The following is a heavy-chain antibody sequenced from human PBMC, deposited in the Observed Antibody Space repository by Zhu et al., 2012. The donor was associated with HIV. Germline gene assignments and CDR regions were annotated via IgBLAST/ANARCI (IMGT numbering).Heavy chain of an antibody. Sequence: QVQLQQWGAGLLKPSETLSLTCAVYGGSFSGYYWSWVRQPPGKGLEWIGEINHSGSTNYNPSLKSRVTISVDTSKKQFSLKLTSVTAADTAVYYCARVLLWFGESSEAGYYFDYWGQGTLGHRLL. CDR1: GGSFSGYY. CDR2: INHSGST. D-gene: IGHD3-10*01. CDR3: ARVLLWFGESSEAGYYFDY. J-gene: IGHJ4*02. V-gene: IGHV4-34*01.